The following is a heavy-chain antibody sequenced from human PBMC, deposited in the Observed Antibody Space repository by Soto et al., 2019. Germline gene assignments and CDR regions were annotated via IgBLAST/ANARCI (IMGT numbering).Heavy chain of an antibody. D-gene: IGHD6-6*01. CDR1: GGSIRSYF. CDR2: VYHNGNT. V-gene: IGHV4-59*08. Sequence: QMQLQASGPGLVKPSETLSLTCTVSGGSIRSYFWSWIRQAPGKKLEWLGYVYHNGNTNYNPSLKGPLPMSIEPAKYRPSLNFKVVTGAGAAVNYWAVPGPARPWGRCPLVTVAS. CDR3: AVPGPARP. J-gene: IGHJ2*01.